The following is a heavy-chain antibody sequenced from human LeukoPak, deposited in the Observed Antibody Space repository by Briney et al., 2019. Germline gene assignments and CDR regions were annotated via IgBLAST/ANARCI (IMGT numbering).Heavy chain of an antibody. D-gene: IGHD4-17*01. Sequence: SQTLSLTCTVSGGSISSGDYYWSWIRQPPGKGLEWIGYIYYSGSTYYNPSLKSRVTISVDTSKNQFSLKLSSVTAADTAVYYCTRVNLHDYGAHFDYWGQGTLVTVSS. CDR2: IYYSGST. J-gene: IGHJ4*02. CDR3: TRVNLHDYGAHFDY. V-gene: IGHV4-30-4*08. CDR1: GGSISSGDYY.